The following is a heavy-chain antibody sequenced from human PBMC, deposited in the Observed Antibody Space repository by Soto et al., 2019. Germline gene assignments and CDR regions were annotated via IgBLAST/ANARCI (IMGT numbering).Heavy chain of an antibody. Sequence: QVQLQESGPGLVKPSETLSLTCTVSGASFTTYYWSWIRQPPGKGLEWIGYIFYSGHLKYNPSLKGRLTISVDPPKNQTSLRLTSVTAADTAGYYCAREGGGYRFDYWGQGTLVTVSS. V-gene: IGHV4-59*01. D-gene: IGHD1-26*01. CDR1: GASFTTYY. CDR3: AREGGGYRFDY. CDR2: IFYSGHL. J-gene: IGHJ4*02.